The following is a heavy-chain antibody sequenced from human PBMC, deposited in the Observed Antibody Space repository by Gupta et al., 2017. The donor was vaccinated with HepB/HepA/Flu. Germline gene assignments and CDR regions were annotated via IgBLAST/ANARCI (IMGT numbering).Heavy chain of an antibody. Sequence: QVQLQESGPGLVKPSQTLSLTCTVSGGSVSSGGYYWTWIRQHPGKGLEWIGNIYNSGSTKYNPSLKSRLTIALNKSKNQFALKLSSVTAADTAVYYCVRDGGDRNCSSTSCYLKVGAFDIWGQGTRVIVSS. CDR2: IYNSGST. V-gene: IGHV4-31*03. D-gene: IGHD2-2*01. CDR3: VRDGGDRNCSSTSCYLKVGAFDI. CDR1: GGSVSSGGYY. J-gene: IGHJ3*02.